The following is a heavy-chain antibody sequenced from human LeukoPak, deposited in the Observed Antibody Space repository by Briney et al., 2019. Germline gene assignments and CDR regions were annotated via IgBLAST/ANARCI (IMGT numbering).Heavy chain of an antibody. D-gene: IGHD6-13*01. CDR2: IYYSGST. CDR3: ARESSAAGLYFDY. V-gene: IGHV4-39*07. J-gene: IGHJ4*02. Sequence: PSETLSLTCIVSGGSITSSSYYWGWIRQPPGKGLEWIGSIYYSGSTYYNPSLKSRVTISVDTPKNQFSLKLSSVTAADTAVYYCARESSAAGLYFDYWGQGTLVTVSS. CDR1: GGSITSSSYY.